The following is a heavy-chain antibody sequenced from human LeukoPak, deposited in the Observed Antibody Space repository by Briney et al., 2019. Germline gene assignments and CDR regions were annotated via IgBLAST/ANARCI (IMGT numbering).Heavy chain of an antibody. D-gene: IGHD3-22*01. CDR1: GFTFRSYT. CDR3: ARGRGYYDSSGYYYEMYYFDY. Sequence: GGSLRLSCAASGFTFRSYTMNWVRQAPGKGLEWVSSISSSSSYIYYADSVKGRFTISRDNAKNSLYLQMNSLRAEDTAVYYCARGRGYYDSSGYYYEMYYFDYWGQGTLVTVSS. J-gene: IGHJ4*02. V-gene: IGHV3-21*01. CDR2: ISSSSSYI.